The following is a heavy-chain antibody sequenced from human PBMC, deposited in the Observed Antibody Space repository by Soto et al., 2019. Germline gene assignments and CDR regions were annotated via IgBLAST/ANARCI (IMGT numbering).Heavy chain of an antibody. J-gene: IGHJ4*02. CDR1: GFTFSTYG. Sequence: PGGSLRLSCAASGFTFSTYGMHWVRQAPGKGLEWVALIWYDGRNKYYADSVKGRFTISRDNSKNTVYLQMNSLRAEDTAVYYCARDGTAVLIDYWGQGILVTVSS. CDR3: ARDGTAVLIDY. V-gene: IGHV3-33*01. D-gene: IGHD1-1*01. CDR2: IWYDGRNK.